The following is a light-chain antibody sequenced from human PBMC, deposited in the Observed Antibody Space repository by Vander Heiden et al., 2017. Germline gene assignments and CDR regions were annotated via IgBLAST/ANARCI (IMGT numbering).Light chain of an antibody. Sequence: DIQMTQSPSSLSASVGDRVTITCRASQSVTSFLNWYQQKSGQAPKLLIYAASSLHTGVPSRFSGRGSGTDFSLTIRSLQPEDFATYYCQQSYSNPFTFGPGTKVDMK. CDR1: QSVTSF. V-gene: IGKV1-39*01. CDR2: AAS. CDR3: QQSYSNPFT. J-gene: IGKJ3*01.